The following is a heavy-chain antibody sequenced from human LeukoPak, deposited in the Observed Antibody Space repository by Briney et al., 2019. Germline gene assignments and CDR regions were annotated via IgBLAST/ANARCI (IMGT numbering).Heavy chain of an antibody. D-gene: IGHD6-19*01. CDR1: GFTFSSYA. J-gene: IGHJ4*02. V-gene: IGHV3-23*01. CDR2: ISGSGGST. CDR3: AKVVSGWYFADY. Sequence: GGSLRLSCAASGFTFSSYAMSWVRQAPGKGLEWVSAISGSGGSTYYADSVKGRFTISRDNSKNTLYLQMNSQRAEDTAVYYCAKVVSGWYFADYWGQGTLVTVSS.